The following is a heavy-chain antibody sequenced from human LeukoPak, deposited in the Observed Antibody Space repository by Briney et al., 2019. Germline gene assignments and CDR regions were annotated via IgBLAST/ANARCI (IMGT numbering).Heavy chain of an antibody. D-gene: IGHD6-13*01. V-gene: IGHV1-8*01. J-gene: IGHJ6*03. Sequence: ASVTVSFKASGYTFTSYDINWVRQATGQGLEWMGWMNPNSGNTGYAQKFQGRVTMTRNTSISTAYMELSSLRSEDTAVYYCARGADSSSWYYYYYYMDVWGKGTTVTVSS. CDR2: MNPNSGNT. CDR1: GYTFTSYD. CDR3: ARGADSSSWYYYYYYMDV.